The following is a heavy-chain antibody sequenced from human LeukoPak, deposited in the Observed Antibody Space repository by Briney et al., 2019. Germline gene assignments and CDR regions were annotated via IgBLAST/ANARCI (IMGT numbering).Heavy chain of an antibody. V-gene: IGHV3-48*03. CDR1: GFTFSSYE. CDR3: ARDGLLNVLRYFDWQTPYYYYGMDV. Sequence: GGSLRLSCAASGFTFSSYEMNWVRQAPGKGLEWVSYISSSGSTIYYADSVKGRFTISRDNAKNSLYLQMNSLRAEDTAVYYCARDGLLNVLRYFDWQTPYYYYGMDVWGQGTTVTVSS. CDR2: ISSSGSTI. D-gene: IGHD3-9*01. J-gene: IGHJ6*02.